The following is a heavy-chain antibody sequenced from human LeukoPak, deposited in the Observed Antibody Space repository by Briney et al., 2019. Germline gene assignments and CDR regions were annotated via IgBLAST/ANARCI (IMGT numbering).Heavy chain of an antibody. V-gene: IGHV4-59*01. D-gene: IGHD4-17*01. CDR1: GGSISSYY. CDR2: IYCSGST. Sequence: PSETLSLTCTVSGGSISSYYWSWIRQPPGKGLEWIGYIYCSGSTNYNPSLQSRVTISVDTSKNQFSLKLSSVTAADPAVYYCARRVATVTDDAFDIWGQGTMVTVSS. J-gene: IGHJ3*02. CDR3: ARRVATVTDDAFDI.